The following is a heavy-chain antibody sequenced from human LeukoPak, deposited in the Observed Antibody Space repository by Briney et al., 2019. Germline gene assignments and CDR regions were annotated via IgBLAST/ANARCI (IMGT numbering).Heavy chain of an antibody. V-gene: IGHV3-23*01. CDR1: GFTFNTYA. Sequence: PGGSLRLSCAGYGFTFNTYAMSWVRQAPGKGLEWVSTISGSGGRTYYADSVKGRFTISRDNSKNTLYLQMSSLRAEDTAVYYCAKHQQVYGDSLMDVWGQGTTVTVSS. J-gene: IGHJ6*02. CDR3: AKHQQVYGDSLMDV. CDR2: ISGSGGRT. D-gene: IGHD4-17*01.